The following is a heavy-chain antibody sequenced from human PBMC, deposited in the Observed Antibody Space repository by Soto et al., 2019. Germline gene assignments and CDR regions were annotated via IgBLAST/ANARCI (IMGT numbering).Heavy chain of an antibody. V-gene: IGHV3-33*01. D-gene: IGHD6-13*01. CDR2: IWYDGSNK. Sequence: GGSLRLSCAASGFTFSSYGMHWVRQAPGKGLEWVAVIWYDGSNKYYADSVKGRFTISRDNSKNTLYLQMNSLRAEDTAVYYCARDLGVAAAVPENLDYWGQGTLVTVSS. CDR1: GFTFSSYG. J-gene: IGHJ4*02. CDR3: ARDLGVAAAVPENLDY.